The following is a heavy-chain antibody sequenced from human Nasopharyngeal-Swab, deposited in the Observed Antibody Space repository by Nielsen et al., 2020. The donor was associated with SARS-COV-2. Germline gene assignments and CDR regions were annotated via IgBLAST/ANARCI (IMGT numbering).Heavy chain of an antibody. CDR2: ISYDGSNK. Sequence: WIRQPPGKGLEWVAVISYDGSNKYYADSVKGRFTISRDNSKNTPYLQMNSLRAEDTAVYYCAKGSRSEYYFDYWGQGTLVTVSS. D-gene: IGHD3-10*01. CDR3: AKGSRSEYYFDY. V-gene: IGHV3-30*18. J-gene: IGHJ4*02.